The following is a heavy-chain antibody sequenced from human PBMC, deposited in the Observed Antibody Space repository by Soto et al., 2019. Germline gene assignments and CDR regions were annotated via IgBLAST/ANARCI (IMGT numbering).Heavy chain of an antibody. D-gene: IGHD3-3*01. CDR1: GLTFSTYA. Sequence: GGSLRLSCAASGLTFSTYAMSWVRQAPGKGLEWVSAFSGSGGSTYYADSVKGRFTISRDNSKNTLYLQLNSLRAEDTAVYYCAKDYGSGLYYYYYMDVWGKGTTVTVSS. V-gene: IGHV3-23*01. CDR2: FSGSGGST. CDR3: AKDYGSGLYYYYYMDV. J-gene: IGHJ6*03.